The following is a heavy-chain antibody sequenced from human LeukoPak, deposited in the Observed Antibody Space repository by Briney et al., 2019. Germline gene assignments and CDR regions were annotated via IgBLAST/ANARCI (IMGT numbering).Heavy chain of an antibody. D-gene: IGHD3-22*01. CDR1: GGTFSSYA. Sequence: EASVKVSCKASGGTFSSYAISWVRQAPGQGLEGMGGIIPIFGTANYAQKFQGRVTITTDESTSTAYMELSSLRSEDTAVYYCARLYYDSSGPAGWGQGTLVTVSS. CDR3: ARLYYDSSGPAG. V-gene: IGHV1-69*05. J-gene: IGHJ4*02. CDR2: IIPIFGTA.